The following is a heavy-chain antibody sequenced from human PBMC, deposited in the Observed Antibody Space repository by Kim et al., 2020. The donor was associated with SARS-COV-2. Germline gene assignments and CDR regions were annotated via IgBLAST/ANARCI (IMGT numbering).Heavy chain of an antibody. J-gene: IGHJ4*02. CDR3: ARDSRALEPVGATGLGY. CDR1: GFTFSSYS. D-gene: IGHD1-26*01. Sequence: GGSLRLSCAASGFTFSSYSMNWVRQAPGKGLEWVSYISSSSSTIYYADPVKGRFTISRDNAKNSLYLQMNSLRDEDTAVYYCARDSRALEPVGATGLGYWGQGTLVTVSS. CDR2: ISSSSSTI. V-gene: IGHV3-48*02.